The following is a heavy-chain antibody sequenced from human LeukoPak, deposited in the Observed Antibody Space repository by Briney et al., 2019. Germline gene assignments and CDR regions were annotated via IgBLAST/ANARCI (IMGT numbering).Heavy chain of an antibody. CDR2: ISGSGGST. V-gene: IGHV3-23*01. J-gene: IGHJ4*02. CDR1: GFTFSSYA. D-gene: IGHD6-19*01. CDR3: AKAHRAVAGTYFDY. Sequence: GGSLRLSCAASGFTFSSYAMSWVRQAPGKGLEGGSAISGSGGSTYYADSVKGRFTISRDNSKNTLYLQMNSLRAEDTAVYYCAKAHRAVAGTYFDYWGQGTLVTVSS.